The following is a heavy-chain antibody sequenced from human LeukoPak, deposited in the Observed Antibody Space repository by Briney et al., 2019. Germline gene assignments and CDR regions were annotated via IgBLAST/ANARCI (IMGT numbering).Heavy chain of an antibody. V-gene: IGHV4-34*01. CDR2: INHSGST. J-gene: IGHJ4*02. D-gene: IGHD2-2*02. Sequence: SETLSLTCAVYGGSFSGYYWSWIRQPPGKGLEWIGEINHSGSTNYNPSLKSRVTISVDTSKNQFSLKLSSVTAADTAVYYCARGWQDCSSTSCYRDMGVDYWGQGTLDIVSS. CDR3: ARGWQDCSSTSCYRDMGVDY. CDR1: GGSFSGYY.